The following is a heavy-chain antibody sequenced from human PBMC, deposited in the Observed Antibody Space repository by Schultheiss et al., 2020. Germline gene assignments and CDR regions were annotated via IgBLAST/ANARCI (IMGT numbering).Heavy chain of an antibody. CDR3: ARVTRGTANTQYYYYYGMDV. CDR1: GGSISSGGYS. CDR2: IYHSGST. J-gene: IGHJ6*02. Sequence: SQTLSLTCAVSGGSISSGGYSWSWIRQPPGKGLEWIGYIYHSGSTYYNPSLKSRVTISVDRSKNQFSLKVNSVTAADTAVYYCARVTRGTANTQYYYYYGMDVWGQGTTVTVSS. V-gene: IGHV4-30-2*01. D-gene: IGHD2-21*02.